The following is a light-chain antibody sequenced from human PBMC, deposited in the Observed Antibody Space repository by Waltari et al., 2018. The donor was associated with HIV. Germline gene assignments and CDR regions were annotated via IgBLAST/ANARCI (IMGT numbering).Light chain of an antibody. CDR1: QAISTS. CDR3: QQYKNFPIT. J-gene: IGKJ5*01. Sequence: AIHLTQSPSSLSASFVDRVTLTCRASQAISTSLAWYQQRPGSPPKLLIYDVSSLDRGVPSRFSGSGFDTHFTLTINGLRAEDFATYHCQQYKNFPITFGRGTRLEIK. CDR2: DVS. V-gene: IGKV1D-13*01.